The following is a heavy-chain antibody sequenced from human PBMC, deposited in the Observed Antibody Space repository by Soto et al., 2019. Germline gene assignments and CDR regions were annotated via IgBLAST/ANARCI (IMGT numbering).Heavy chain of an antibody. CDR2: IIPIFGTA. D-gene: IGHD6-19*01. Sequence: AASVKVSCKASGGTFSSYAISWVRQAPGQGLEWMGGIIPIFGTANYAQKFQGRVTITADKSTSTAYMELSSLRSEDTAVYYCARDLRTRYSSGWYFDYWGQGTLVTVSS. J-gene: IGHJ4*02. CDR3: ARDLRTRYSSGWYFDY. CDR1: GGTFSSYA. V-gene: IGHV1-69*06.